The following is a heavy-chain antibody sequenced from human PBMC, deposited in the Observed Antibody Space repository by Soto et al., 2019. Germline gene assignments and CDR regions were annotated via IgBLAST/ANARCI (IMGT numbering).Heavy chain of an antibody. CDR3: ASDYGVADTYCYGMDV. CDR1: GGTFSNYA. CDR2: IIPLSGTA. J-gene: IGHJ6*02. V-gene: IGHV1-69*01. D-gene: IGHD6-19*01. Sequence: QVQLVQSGAEVKKPGASVKVSCKASGGTFSNYAISWVRQAHGQWLEWMGGIIPLSGTANYAQKFQGRVTMTADDSTGTTYMGLGSMRAEDKDVYYWASDYGVADTYCYGMDVWGQGTTVTVSS.